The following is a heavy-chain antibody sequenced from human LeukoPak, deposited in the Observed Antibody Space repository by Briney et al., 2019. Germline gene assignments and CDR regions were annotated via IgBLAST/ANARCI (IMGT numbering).Heavy chain of an antibody. D-gene: IGHD2-2*01. CDR3: TTDQAVYVVPVYNWFDP. J-gene: IGHJ5*02. CDR2: INSDGSST. V-gene: IGHV3-74*01. CDR1: GFTVRSYC. Sequence: LRLCCAASGFTVRSYCMYWVRQAPGKGLVWVSRINSDGSSTSYADSVKGRFTISRDNAKNTLYLQMNSLRAEDTAVYYCTTDQAVYVVPVYNWFDPWGQGTLVTVSS.